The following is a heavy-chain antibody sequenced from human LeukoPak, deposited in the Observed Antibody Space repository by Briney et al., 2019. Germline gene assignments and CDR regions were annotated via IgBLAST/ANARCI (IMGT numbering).Heavy chain of an antibody. V-gene: IGHV3-30*02. Sequence: GGSLRLSCAASGFSFGSFGLHWVRQAPGKGLEWLTFLRFDGTNIQYADSVKGRFTISRDNSKNTLYLQMNSLRAEDTAVYYCARGGVNTMVRGVIRYYYMDVWGKGTTVTISS. J-gene: IGHJ6*03. CDR1: GFSFGSFG. CDR2: LRFDGTNI. CDR3: ARGGVNTMVRGVIRYYYMDV. D-gene: IGHD3-10*01.